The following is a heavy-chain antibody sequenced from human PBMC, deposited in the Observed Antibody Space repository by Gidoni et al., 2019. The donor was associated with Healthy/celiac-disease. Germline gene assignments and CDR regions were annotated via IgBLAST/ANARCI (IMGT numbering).Heavy chain of an antibody. CDR1: VGSIRSSSYY. CDR3: ARQPPITMIVVAPTYWYFDL. Sequence: QLQLQESGPGLVKPSETLSLPCTVSVGSIRSSSYYSGWIRQPPGKGREWIGSIYYSGGTYYNPSLRSRVTISVDTSKSQFSLKLSSVTAADTAVYYCARQPPITMIVVAPTYWYFDLWGRGTLVTVSS. CDR2: IYYSGGT. V-gene: IGHV4-39*01. J-gene: IGHJ2*01. D-gene: IGHD3-22*01.